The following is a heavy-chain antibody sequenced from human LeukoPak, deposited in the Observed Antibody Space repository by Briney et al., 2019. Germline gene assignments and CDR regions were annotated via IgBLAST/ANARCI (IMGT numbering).Heavy chain of an antibody. D-gene: IGHD2-8*01. CDR2: INHSGST. J-gene: IGHJ4*02. CDR3: ARGGNYIVLMVYAPYYFDY. Sequence: SETLSLTCAVYGGSFSGYYWRWIRQPPGKGLEWIGEINHSGSTNYNPSLKSRVTISVDTSKNQFSLKLSSVTAADTAVYYCARGGNYIVLMVYAPYYFDYWGQGTLVTVSS. CDR1: GGSFSGYY. V-gene: IGHV4-34*01.